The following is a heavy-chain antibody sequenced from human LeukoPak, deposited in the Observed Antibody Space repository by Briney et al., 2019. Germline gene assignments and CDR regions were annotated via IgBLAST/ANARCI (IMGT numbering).Heavy chain of an antibody. J-gene: IGHJ6*03. Sequence: SETLSLTCTVSGGSVSSGSYYWRWIRQPAGKGLEWIGRFYTSGSTTYNPSLRSRITISVHTSRSQFSLNLSSVTAADTAVYYCAREAAYSYGWENNYPHYYMDVWGKGTTVTISS. CDR1: GGSVSSGSYY. CDR2: FYTSGST. V-gene: IGHV4-61*02. D-gene: IGHD5-18*01. CDR3: AREAAYSYGWENNYPHYYMDV.